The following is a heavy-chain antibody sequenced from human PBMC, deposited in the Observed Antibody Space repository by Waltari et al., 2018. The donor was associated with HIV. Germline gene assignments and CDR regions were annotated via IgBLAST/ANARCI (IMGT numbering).Heavy chain of an antibody. CDR1: GFTFSNAW. V-gene: IGHV3-15*05. Sequence: EVQLVESGGDLVKPGGCLRLSCAASGFTFSNAWMSWVRQAPGEGPEGVGRIKSKADGGTTDYAAPMKGRFTSSRDDSKNTLYLQMNSLRFEDTAVYYCTTDEFYYGNSGYFDYWGQGTLVTVSS. D-gene: IGHD3-22*01. CDR3: TTDEFYYGNSGYFDY. J-gene: IGHJ4*02. CDR2: IKSKADGGTT.